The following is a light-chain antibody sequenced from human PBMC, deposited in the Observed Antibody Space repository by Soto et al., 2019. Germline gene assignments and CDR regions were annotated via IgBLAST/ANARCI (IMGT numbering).Light chain of an antibody. CDR2: DAS. V-gene: IGKV1-5*01. Sequence: DIQMSHSPSTLSASVGDRVAITVRASQSISSWLAWYQQKPGKAPKFLIYDASNLESGVPSRFSGSGSGTEFTLTISSLQPDDFATYYCQQYSSYWTFGQGTKVDIK. CDR3: QQYSSYWT. J-gene: IGKJ1*01. CDR1: QSISSW.